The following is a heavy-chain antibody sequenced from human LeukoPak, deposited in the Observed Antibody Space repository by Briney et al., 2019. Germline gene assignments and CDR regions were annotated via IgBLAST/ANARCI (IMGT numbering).Heavy chain of an antibody. V-gene: IGHV3-74*01. CDR3: ARDLRAGSYAFD. CDR1: GFTVSDNY. Sequence: PGGSLRLSCAASGFTVSDNYMSWVRQAPGKGLEWVSRINSDGSSTSYADSVKGRFTISRDNAKNSVYLQMNSLRAEDTAIYYCARDLRAGSYAFDWGQGTLVTVSS. CDR2: INSDGSST. J-gene: IGHJ4*02. D-gene: IGHD5-18*01.